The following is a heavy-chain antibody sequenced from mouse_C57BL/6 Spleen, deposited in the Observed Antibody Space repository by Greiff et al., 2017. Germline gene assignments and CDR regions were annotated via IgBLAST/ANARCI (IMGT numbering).Heavy chain of an antibody. CDR1: GYTFTDYE. J-gene: IGHJ3*01. CDR3: KNYCGVAD. D-gene: IGHD1-2*01. Sequence: VQLQESGAELVRPGASVTLSCKASGYTFTDYEMLWAKQTPVHGLEWICAIDPETGGTAYNQKFKGKAILAADQACRAAYMGIRNLAAKDTAVYYGKNYCGVADWGEGTGVTVSA. V-gene: IGHV1-15*01. CDR2: IDPETGGT.